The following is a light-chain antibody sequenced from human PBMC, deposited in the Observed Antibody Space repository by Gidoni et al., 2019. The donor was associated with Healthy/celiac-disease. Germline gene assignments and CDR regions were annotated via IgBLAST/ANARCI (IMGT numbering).Light chain of an antibody. CDR2: AAS. Sequence: EIKMTQSPSSLSASVGDRVTITCRAIQSSSSYLNWYQQKPGKAPKLLSYAASSLQSGVPSRFSGTGSGSDFTLTIRSLQPDAFSTYYCQHSYSTPLTFGRGTQVEIK. V-gene: IGKV1-39*01. CDR3: QHSYSTPLT. CDR1: QSSSSY. J-gene: IGKJ4*01.